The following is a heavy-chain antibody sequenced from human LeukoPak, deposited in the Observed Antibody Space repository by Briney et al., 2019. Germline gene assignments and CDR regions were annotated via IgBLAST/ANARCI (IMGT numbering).Heavy chain of an antibody. V-gene: IGHV3-74*01. J-gene: IGHJ4*02. CDR3: EAMIVVGGHWNDY. D-gene: IGHD3-22*01. CDR1: GFAFSDNW. Sequence: PGGSLRLSCAASGFAFSDNWMHWVRQAPGKGLEWVSAINSDGSSINYADSVQGRFTISRDNAKNMLYLQMNSLRAEDTAVYYCEAMIVVGGHWNDYWGQGTLVTVSS. CDR2: INSDGSSI.